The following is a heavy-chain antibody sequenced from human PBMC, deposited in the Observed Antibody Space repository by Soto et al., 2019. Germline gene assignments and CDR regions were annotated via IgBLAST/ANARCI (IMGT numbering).Heavy chain of an antibody. CDR3: AKSHEYSSSWRYYYYGMDV. J-gene: IGHJ6*02. Sequence: EVQLLESGGGLVQPGGSLRLSCAASGFTFSSYAMSWVPQAPGKGLEWVSAISGSGGSTYYADSVKGRFTISRDNSKNTLYLQMNSLRAEDTAVYYCAKSHEYSSSWRYYYYGMDVWGQGTTVTVSS. CDR1: GFTFSSYA. D-gene: IGHD6-6*01. CDR2: ISGSGGST. V-gene: IGHV3-23*01.